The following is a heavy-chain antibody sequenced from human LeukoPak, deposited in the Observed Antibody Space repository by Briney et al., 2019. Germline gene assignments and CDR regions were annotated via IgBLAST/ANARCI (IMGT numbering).Heavy chain of an antibody. CDR1: GGSISSSSYY. CDR3: ATIDFWSGYLGY. Sequence: SETLSLTCTVSGGSISSSSYYWGWIRQPPGKGLEWIGSIYYSGSTYYNPSLKSRVTISVDTSKNQFSLKLSSVTAAGTAVYYCATIDFWSGYLGYWGQGTLVTVSS. D-gene: IGHD3-3*01. J-gene: IGHJ4*02. V-gene: IGHV4-39*01. CDR2: IYYSGST.